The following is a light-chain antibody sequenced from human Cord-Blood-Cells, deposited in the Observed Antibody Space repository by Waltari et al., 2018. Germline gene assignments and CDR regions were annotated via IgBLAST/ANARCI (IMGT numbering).Light chain of an antibody. CDR2: AAT. CDR1: QGISSY. CDR3: QQLNSYLPLT. J-gene: IGKJ4*01. Sequence: IQLTQSPSSLSASVGDRVTITCRASQGISSYLAWYQQKPGKAPKLLIYAATTLQSGVPSTFSGSGSGTDFTLTISSLQPEDFATYYCQQLNSYLPLTFGGGTKVEIK. V-gene: IGKV1-9*01.